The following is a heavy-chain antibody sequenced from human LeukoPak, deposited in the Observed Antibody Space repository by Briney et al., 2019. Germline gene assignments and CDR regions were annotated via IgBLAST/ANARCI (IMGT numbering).Heavy chain of an antibody. V-gene: IGHV3-21*01. CDR2: ISSSSSYI. D-gene: IGHD3-10*01. J-gene: IGHJ3*02. Sequence: GGSLRLSCAASGFTFSSYSMNWVRQAPGKGLEWVSSISSSSSYIYYADSVKGRFTISRDNAKNSLYLQMNSLRAEDTAVYYCARDRGRGRAFDIWGQGTMVTVSS. CDR1: GFTFSSYS. CDR3: ARDRGRGRAFDI.